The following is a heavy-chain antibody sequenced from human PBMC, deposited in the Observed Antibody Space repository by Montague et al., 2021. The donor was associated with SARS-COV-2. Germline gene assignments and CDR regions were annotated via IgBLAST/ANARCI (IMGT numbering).Heavy chain of an antibody. Sequence: SETLSLTCSVSGDSISSGTHYWSWIRQPAGKGLEWIGYIYYGGTTNYNPSLKSRVTFSVDTSKNQFSLKLISVTAADTAVYFCAREDRRNWFDPWGQGVLVTVSS. D-gene: IGHD3-22*01. J-gene: IGHJ5*02. V-gene: IGHV4-61*10. CDR3: AREDRRNWFDP. CDR2: IYYGGTT. CDR1: GDSISSGTHY.